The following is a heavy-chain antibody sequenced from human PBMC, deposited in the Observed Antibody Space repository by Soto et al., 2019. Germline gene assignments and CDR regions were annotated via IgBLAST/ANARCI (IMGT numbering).Heavy chain of an antibody. CDR1: GGTFSSYT. CDR3: ARDWEFWSGYLESGWFDP. CDR2: IIPILGIA. Sequence: ASVKVSCKASGGTFSSYTISWVRQAPGQGLEWMGRIIPILGIANYAQKFQGRVTITADKSTSTAYMELSSLRSEDTAVYYCARDWEFWSGYLESGWFDPWGQGTLVTVSS. D-gene: IGHD3-3*01. V-gene: IGHV1-69*04. J-gene: IGHJ5*02.